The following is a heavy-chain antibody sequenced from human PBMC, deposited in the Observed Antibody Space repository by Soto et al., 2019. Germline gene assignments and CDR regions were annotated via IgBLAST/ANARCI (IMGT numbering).Heavy chain of an antibody. V-gene: IGHV4-30-4*01. Sequence: QVQLQESGPGLVKPSQTLSLTCSVSGGSISGGDYYWSWIRQPPGNGLEWIGYIYSTGSTYYNPSLKRRVTISLDTSKNHLSLKLTSMTAADTAVYYCGRGGDYQVDNWGQGTLVTVSS. D-gene: IGHD2-21*02. J-gene: IGHJ4*02. CDR2: IYSTGST. CDR3: GRGGDYQVDN. CDR1: GGSISGGDYY.